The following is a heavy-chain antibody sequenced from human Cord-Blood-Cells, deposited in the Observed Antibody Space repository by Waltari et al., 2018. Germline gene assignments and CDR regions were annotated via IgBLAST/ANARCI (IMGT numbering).Heavy chain of an antibody. J-gene: IGHJ3*02. V-gene: IGHV4-31*03. CDR1: GGSISSGGYY. Sequence: QVQLQESGPGLVKPSQTLSLTCTVSGGSISSGGYYWSLIRQHPGKGLGWIGYIDYSGSTVYNPSLKSRVTISVDTSKNQFSLKLSSVTAADTAVYYCARSPSVVAANDAFDIWGQGTMVTVSS. D-gene: IGHD2-15*01. CDR3: ARSPSVVAANDAFDI. CDR2: IDYSGST.